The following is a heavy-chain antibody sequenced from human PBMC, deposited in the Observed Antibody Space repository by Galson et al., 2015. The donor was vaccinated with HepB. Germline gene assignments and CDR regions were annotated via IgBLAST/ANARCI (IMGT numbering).Heavy chain of an antibody. J-gene: IGHJ4*02. CDR1: GFTFTNAW. D-gene: IGHD4-17*01. V-gene: IGHV3-15*01. CDR3: TTDPGDYEIW. Sequence: SLRLSCAASGFTFTNAWMSWVRQAPGKGLEWVGRIKSNIDGGTADYSAPVKGRFTISRDDSKDTLYLQMNSLKTEDTAIYYCTTDPGDYEIWWGQGTLVTVSS. CDR2: IKSNIDGGTA.